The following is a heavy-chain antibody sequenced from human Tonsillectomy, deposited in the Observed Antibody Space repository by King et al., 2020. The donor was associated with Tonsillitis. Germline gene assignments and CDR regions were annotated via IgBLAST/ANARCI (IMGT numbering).Heavy chain of an antibody. CDR3: ATLFLSGSYWQGDY. Sequence: QVQLVESGGGVVQPGRSLRLSCAASGFTFSSYGMHWVRQAPGKGLEWVAVISYDGSNKYYADSVKGRFTISRDNSKNTLYLQMNSLRAEDTAVYYCATLFLSGSYWQGDYWGQGTLVTVSS. D-gene: IGHD1-26*01. J-gene: IGHJ4*02. V-gene: IGHV3-30*03. CDR1: GFTFSSYG. CDR2: ISYDGSNK.